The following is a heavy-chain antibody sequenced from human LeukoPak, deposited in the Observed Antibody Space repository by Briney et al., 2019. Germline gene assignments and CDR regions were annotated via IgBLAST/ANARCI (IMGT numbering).Heavy chain of an antibody. CDR1: GGSISSGGYY. D-gene: IGHD3-16*01. V-gene: IGHV4-31*03. J-gene: IGHJ4*02. CDR2: IYYSGST. CDR3: ARDGGRKLDY. Sequence: SETLSPTCTVSGGSISSGGYYWSWIRQHPGKGLEWIGYIYYSGSTYYNPSLKSRVTISVDTSKNQFSLKLSSVTAADTAVYYCARDGGRKLDYWGQGTLVTVSS.